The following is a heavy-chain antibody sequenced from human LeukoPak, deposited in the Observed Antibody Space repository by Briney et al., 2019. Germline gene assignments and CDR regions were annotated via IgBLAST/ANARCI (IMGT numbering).Heavy chain of an antibody. CDR1: GGSISSYY. V-gene: IGHV4-59*12. J-gene: IGHJ4*02. CDR3: ARGEDYYDSSGYYSG. CDR2: IYYTGST. Sequence: PSEPLSLTCTVPGGSISSYYWSWIRQPPGKGLEWIGYIYYTGSTNYNPSLKSRVTISVDTSKNQFSLKLSSVTAADTAVYYCARGEDYYDSSGYYSGWGQGTLVTVSS. D-gene: IGHD3-22*01.